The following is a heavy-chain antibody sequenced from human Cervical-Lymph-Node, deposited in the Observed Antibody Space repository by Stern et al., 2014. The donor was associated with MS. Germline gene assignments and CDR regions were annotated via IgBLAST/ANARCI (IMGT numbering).Heavy chain of an antibody. V-gene: IGHV3-30*01. CDR2: ISYDGSNK. CDR3: ASEGLGY. Sequence: VQLVESGGGVVQPGRSLRLSCAASGFTFSSYAMHWVRQAPGKGLEWVAVISYDGSNKYYADSVKGRFTISRDNSKNTLYLQMNSLRAEDTAVYYCASEGLGYWGQGTLVTVSS. J-gene: IGHJ4*02. CDR1: GFTFSSYA.